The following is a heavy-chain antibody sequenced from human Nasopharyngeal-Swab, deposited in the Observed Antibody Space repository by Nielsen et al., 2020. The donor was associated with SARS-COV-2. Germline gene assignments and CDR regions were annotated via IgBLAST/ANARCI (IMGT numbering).Heavy chain of an antibody. V-gene: IGHV3-23*01. J-gene: IGHJ3*02. CDR2: VTGSGYGT. D-gene: IGHD3-10*01. CDR1: GFTFSSYA. CDR3: ARKDVFAYGVDAFDI. Sequence: RGSLRLSCAASGFTFSSYAMTWVRQAPGKGLEWVSVVTGSGYGTDYADSVKGRFTISRDNAKNTLYLQMNSLRAEDTAVYYCARKDVFAYGVDAFDIWGQGTMVTVSS.